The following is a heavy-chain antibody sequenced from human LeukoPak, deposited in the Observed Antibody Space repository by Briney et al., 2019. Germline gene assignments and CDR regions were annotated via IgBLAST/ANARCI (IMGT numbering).Heavy chain of an antibody. Sequence: ASVTVSCKASGYTFTSYYLHWVRQAPGQGLEWMGIINHSGGSTSYAQKFQGRVTMTRDMSTSTVYMELSSLRSEDTAVYYCARIRKGSSGYPDYWGQGTLVTVSS. CDR2: INHSGGST. CDR1: GYTFTSYY. CDR3: ARIRKGSSGYPDY. J-gene: IGHJ4*02. D-gene: IGHD3-22*01. V-gene: IGHV1-46*01.